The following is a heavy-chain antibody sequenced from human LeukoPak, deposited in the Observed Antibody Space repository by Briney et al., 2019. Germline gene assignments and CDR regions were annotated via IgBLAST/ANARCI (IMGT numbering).Heavy chain of an antibody. CDR1: GGSISSGGYY. Sequence: PSETLSLTCTVSGGSISSGGYYWSWIRQHPGKGLEWIGYIYYSGSTYCNPSLKSRVTISVDTSKNQFSLKLSSVTAADTAVYYCARGSGTVVPAARYNWFDPWGRGTLVTVSS. V-gene: IGHV4-31*03. J-gene: IGHJ5*02. CDR3: ARGSGTVVPAARYNWFDP. D-gene: IGHD2-2*01. CDR2: IYYSGST.